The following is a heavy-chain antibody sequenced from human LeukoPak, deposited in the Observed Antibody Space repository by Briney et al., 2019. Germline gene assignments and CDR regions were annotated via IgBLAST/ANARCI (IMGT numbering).Heavy chain of an antibody. CDR2: ISYDGSNK. V-gene: IGHV3-30*07. CDR1: GFTFSSYA. Sequence: GGSLRLSCAASGFTFSSYAMHWVRQAPGKGLEWVAVISYDGSNKYYADSVKGRFTISRDNAKNSLYLQMNSLRAEDTAVYYCARGPQSGSYPYYFDYWGQGTLVTVSS. J-gene: IGHJ4*02. D-gene: IGHD1-26*01. CDR3: ARGPQSGSYPYYFDY.